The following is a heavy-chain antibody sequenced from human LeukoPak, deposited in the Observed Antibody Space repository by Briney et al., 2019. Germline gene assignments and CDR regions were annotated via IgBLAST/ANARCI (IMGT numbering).Heavy chain of an antibody. CDR3: TTDLSHYYDSSGYSY. CDR1: GFTFSNAW. J-gene: IGHJ4*02. CDR2: IKSKTDGGTT. D-gene: IGHD3-22*01. V-gene: IGHV3-15*07. Sequence: GGSLRLSCAASGFTFSNAWINWVRQAPGKGLEWVGRIKSKTDGGTTDYAAPVKGRFTISRDDSKNTLYLQMNSLKTEDTAVYYCTTDLSHYYDSSGYSYWGQGTLVTVSS.